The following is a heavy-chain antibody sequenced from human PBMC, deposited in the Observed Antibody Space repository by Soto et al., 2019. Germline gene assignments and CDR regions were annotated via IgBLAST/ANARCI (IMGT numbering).Heavy chain of an antibody. V-gene: IGHV4-31*03. J-gene: IGHJ3*02. CDR1: GGSISSGGYY. Sequence: SETLSLTCTVSGGSISSGGYYWSWIRQHPGKGLEWIGYIYYSGSTYYNPSLKSRVTISVDTSKNQFSLKLSSVTAADTAVYYCARLLTAMVNAFDIRGQGTMVTVSS. D-gene: IGHD2-21*02. CDR2: IYYSGST. CDR3: ARLLTAMVNAFDI.